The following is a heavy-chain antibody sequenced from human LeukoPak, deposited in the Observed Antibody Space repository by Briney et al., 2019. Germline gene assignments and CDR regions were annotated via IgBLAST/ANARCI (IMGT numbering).Heavy chain of an antibody. CDR1: GGSISSGSYY. V-gene: IGHV4-61*05. CDR2: IYYSGST. Sequence: SETLSLTCSVSGGSISSGSYYWGWIRQPPGKGLEWIGYIYYSGSTNYNPSLKSRVTISVDTSKNQFSLKLTSVTAADTAVYYCARSPDRYNWNPGNWFDPWGQGTLVTVSS. J-gene: IGHJ5*02. CDR3: ARSPDRYNWNPGNWFDP. D-gene: IGHD1-20*01.